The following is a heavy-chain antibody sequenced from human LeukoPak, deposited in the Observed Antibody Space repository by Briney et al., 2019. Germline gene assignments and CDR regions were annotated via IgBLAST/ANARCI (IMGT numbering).Heavy chain of an antibody. CDR1: GFTFSSYW. CDR2: IKQDGSEK. D-gene: IGHD2-2*01. CDR3: ARVNWRVVPAALADY. V-gene: IGHV3-7*01. Sequence: GGSLRLSCAASGFTFSSYWMSWVRQAPGKGLEWVANIKQDGSEKYYVDSVKGRFTISRDNAKNSLYLQMNSLRAEDTAVYYCARVNWRVVPAALADYWGQGTLVTVSS. J-gene: IGHJ4*02.